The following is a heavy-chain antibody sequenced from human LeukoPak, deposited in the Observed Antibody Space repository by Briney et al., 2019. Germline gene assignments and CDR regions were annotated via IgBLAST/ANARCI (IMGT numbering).Heavy chain of an antibody. V-gene: IGHV1-2*02. J-gene: IGHJ4*02. CDR1: GYTFTSYG. CDR3: ARGDVDTAMVTPDY. Sequence: ASVKVSCKASGYTFTSYGISWVRQAPGQGLEWMGWINPNSGGTNNEQKFQGRVTMTRDTSISTAYMELSRLRFDDTAVYYCARGDVDTAMVTPDYWGQGTLVTVSS. D-gene: IGHD5-18*01. CDR2: INPNSGGT.